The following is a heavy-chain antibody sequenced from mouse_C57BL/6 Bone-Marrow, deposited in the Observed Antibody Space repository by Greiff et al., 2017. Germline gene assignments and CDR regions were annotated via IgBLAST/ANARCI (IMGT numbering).Heavy chain of an antibody. CDR2: ISSGGSYT. D-gene: IGHD2-12*01. CDR1: GFTFSSYG. J-gene: IGHJ2*01. Sequence: EVQGVESGGDLVKPGGSLKLSCAASGFTFSSYGMSWVRQTPDKRLEWVATISSGGSYTYYPDSVKGRFTISRDNAKNTLYLHMSSLKSEDTAMYDCARLRTSYYVDYWGQGTTLTVSS. CDR3: ARLRTSYYVDY. V-gene: IGHV5-6*01.